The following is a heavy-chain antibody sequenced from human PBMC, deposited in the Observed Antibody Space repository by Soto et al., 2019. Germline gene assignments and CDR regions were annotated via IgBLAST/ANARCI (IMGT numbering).Heavy chain of an antibody. D-gene: IGHD3-16*01. CDR2: ISGSGGST. V-gene: IGHV3-23*01. CDR1: GFTFSSYA. J-gene: IGHJ4*02. Sequence: EVQLLESGGGLVQPGGSLRLSCAASGFTFSSYAMSWVRQAPGKGLEWVSAISGSGGSTYYADSVKGRFTISRDNSKNTVYLQMNSLRAEDTAGYYCAKESWATRAFDYWGQGTLVTVSS. CDR3: AKESWATRAFDY.